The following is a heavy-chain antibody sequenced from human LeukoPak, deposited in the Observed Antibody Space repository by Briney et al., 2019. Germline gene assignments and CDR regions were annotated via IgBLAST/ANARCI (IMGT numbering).Heavy chain of an antibody. CDR2: IYYSGST. CDR3: ARTFWEGAFDI. V-gene: IGHV4-59*01. J-gene: IGHJ3*02. Sequence: PSETLSLTCTVSGGSISSYYWSWIRQPPGKGLEWIGYIYYSGSTNYNPSLKSRVTISVDTSKNQFSLKLSSVTAADTAVYYCARTFWEGAFDIWGQGTMVTVSS. D-gene: IGHD1-26*01. CDR1: GGSISSYY.